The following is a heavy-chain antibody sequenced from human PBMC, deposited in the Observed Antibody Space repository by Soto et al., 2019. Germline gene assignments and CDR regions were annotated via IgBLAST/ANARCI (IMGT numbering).Heavy chain of an antibody. CDR3: ARMSRYYYDSGWYFDL. CDR2: IDWDDDK. V-gene: IGHV2-70*01. Sequence: SCPTLVIPTQTLTLTCTFSGFSLSTSGMCVSWIRQPPGKALEWLALIDWDDDKYYSTSLKTRLTISKDTSKNQVVLTMTNMDPVDTATYYCARMSRYYYDSGWYFDLWGRGTLVTVSS. J-gene: IGHJ2*01. CDR1: GFSLSTSGMC. D-gene: IGHD3-22*01.